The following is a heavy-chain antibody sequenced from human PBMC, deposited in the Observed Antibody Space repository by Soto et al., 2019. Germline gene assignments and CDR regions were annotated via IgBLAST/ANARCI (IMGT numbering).Heavy chain of an antibody. V-gene: IGHV1-69*13. D-gene: IGHD6-13*01. Sequence: SVKVSCKASGGTFSSYASSWVRQAPGQGLEWMGGIIPIFGTANYAQKFQGRVTITADESTSTAYMELSSLRSEDTAVYYCARVIGQQLPVDIWFDPWGQGTLVTVSS. CDR3: ARVIGQQLPVDIWFDP. CDR1: GGTFSSYA. CDR2: IIPIFGTA. J-gene: IGHJ5*02.